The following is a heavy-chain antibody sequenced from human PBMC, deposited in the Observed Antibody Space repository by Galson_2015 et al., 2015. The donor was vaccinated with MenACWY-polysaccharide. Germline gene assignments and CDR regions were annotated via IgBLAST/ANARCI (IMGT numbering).Heavy chain of an antibody. CDR3: VKDDWGPQK. D-gene: IGHD7-27*01. Sequence: LRLSCVASGFLFGSHWLSWVRQAPGKGLEWVANMDLEGNTKYYVDSVKGRFTISRDNAKNSLYLQMNSLRVEDTAVYFCVKDDWGPQKWGRGTLITVSS. CDR1: GFLFGSHW. V-gene: IGHV3-7*01. J-gene: IGHJ4*02. CDR2: MDLEGNTK.